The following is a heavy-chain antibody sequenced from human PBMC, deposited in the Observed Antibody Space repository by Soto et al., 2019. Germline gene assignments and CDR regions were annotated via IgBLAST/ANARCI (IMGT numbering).Heavy chain of an antibody. CDR2: MSYAGTYK. Sequence: QVQLVESGGGVVQPGRSLRLSCAVSGFTFSDYGMHWVRQAPGKGLEWVAVMSYAGTYKYYADSVKGRFTISRDLSGNTLCLQMNRMRLEDTAVYFCAKEMYPRTVLDSSSPWGDYWGQGTLVTVSS. V-gene: IGHV3-30*18. CDR3: AKEMYPRTVLDSSSPWGDY. J-gene: IGHJ4*02. D-gene: IGHD6-6*01. CDR1: GFTFSDYG.